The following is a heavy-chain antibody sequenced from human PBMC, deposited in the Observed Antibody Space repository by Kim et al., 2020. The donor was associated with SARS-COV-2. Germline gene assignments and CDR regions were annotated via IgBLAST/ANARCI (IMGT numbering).Heavy chain of an antibody. J-gene: IGHJ4*01. CDR3: ARDRYHSPRFDY. Sequence: GGSLRLSCAGSGFTFSGYWMSWVRQAPGKGLEWVAIIKQDGSETYYVDSVKGRSTISRDNDNNSLYLQMNSLRVEDTADYYWARDRYHSPRFDYWGQG. CDR2: IKQDGSET. D-gene: IGHD3-9*01. V-gene: IGHV3-7*01. CDR1: GFTFSGYW.